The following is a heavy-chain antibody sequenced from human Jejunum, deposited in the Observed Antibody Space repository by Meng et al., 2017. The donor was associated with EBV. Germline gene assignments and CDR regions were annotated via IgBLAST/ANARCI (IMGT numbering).Heavy chain of an antibody. CDR3: TTGYSSPSHDGH. J-gene: IGHJ4*02. D-gene: IGHD6-6*01. CDR2: IRSKTDAGTT. V-gene: IGHV3-15*01. CDR1: GFTFSYSW. Sequence: EVQLVESGGGLVKRGGSFRLSCAASGFTFSYSWMHWVRQAPGRGLEWVGLIRSKTDAGTTDYSAPVKGRFTISRDDSENTLYLQMNSLQTEDTAVYYCTTGYSSPSHDGHWGQGTLVTVSS.